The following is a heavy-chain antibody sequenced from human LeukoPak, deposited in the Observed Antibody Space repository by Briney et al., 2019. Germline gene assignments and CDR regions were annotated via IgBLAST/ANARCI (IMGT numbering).Heavy chain of an antibody. V-gene: IGHV1-46*01. CDR2: INPSGGSA. Sequence: ASVKVSCKASGYTFTSYAMHWVRQAPGQGLEWMGIINPSGGSASYAQKFQGRVTMTRDTSTSTVYMELSSLRSEDTAVYYCARVGYDSSGYYYGQDVYASDIWGQGTMVTVSS. D-gene: IGHD3-22*01. J-gene: IGHJ3*02. CDR3: ARVGYDSSGYYYGQDVYASDI. CDR1: GYTFTSYA.